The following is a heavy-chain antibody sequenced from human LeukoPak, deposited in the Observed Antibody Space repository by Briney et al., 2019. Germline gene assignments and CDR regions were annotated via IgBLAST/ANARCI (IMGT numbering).Heavy chain of an antibody. Sequence: KSGGSLRLSCAVSGFTFSSYSMNWVRQAPGKGLEWVSSISSGSSYIYYADSVKGRFAISRDNAKNSLYLQMNSLSAEDTAVYYCARGPPVDYWGQGTLVTVSS. CDR1: GFTFSSYS. V-gene: IGHV3-21*01. CDR3: ARGPPVDY. J-gene: IGHJ4*02. CDR2: ISSGSSYI.